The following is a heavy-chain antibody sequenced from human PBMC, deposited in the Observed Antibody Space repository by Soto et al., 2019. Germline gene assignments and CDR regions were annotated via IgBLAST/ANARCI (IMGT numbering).Heavy chain of an antibody. Sequence: EVQLLESGGGLVQPGGSLRLSCAASGFTFSSYAMSWVRQAPGKGLEWVSAISGSGGSTYYADSVKGRFTISRDNSKNTLYLQMNSLRAEDTAVYYCAKGPSCIGGFLEWLLSWFDPWGQGTLVTVSS. CDR3: AKGPSCIGGFLEWLLSWFDP. CDR2: ISGSGGST. D-gene: IGHD3-3*01. CDR1: GFTFSSYA. V-gene: IGHV3-23*01. J-gene: IGHJ5*02.